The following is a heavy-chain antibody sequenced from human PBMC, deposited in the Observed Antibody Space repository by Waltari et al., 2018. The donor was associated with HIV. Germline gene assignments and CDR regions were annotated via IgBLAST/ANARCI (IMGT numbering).Heavy chain of an antibody. V-gene: IGHV4-39*01. J-gene: IGHJ2*01. D-gene: IGHD7-27*01. Sequence: QMQLQESGPGLLKPSETLSLTCNVSGGSIDITRHYWGWVRHPPGKKLEWMGSVFSSGKTYYKPSLKSRVTLSIDTSKNHFFLKLSSVTAADRAIYFCARLHSRQSNNWGSWSTGFWYFDLWGRGTLVTVSS. CDR2: VFSSGKT. CDR1: GGSIDITRHY. CDR3: ARLHSRQSNNWGSWSTGFWYFDL.